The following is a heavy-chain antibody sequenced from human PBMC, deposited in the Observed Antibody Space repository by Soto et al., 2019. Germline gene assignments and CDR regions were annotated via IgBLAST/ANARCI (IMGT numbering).Heavy chain of an antibody. CDR1: GGFTSTNNW. D-gene: IGHD3-10*01. CDR2: AYHSGST. J-gene: IGHJ5*02. V-gene: IGHV4-4*02. Sequence: SETLSLTCAVSGGFTSTNNWWSWVRQPPGKGLEWIGDAYHSGSTEYNPSLKSRVSISVDKSKNQISLKLTSATAADTAVYYCARDKITLIRGVITWFDPWGQGTLVTVSS. CDR3: ARDKITLIRGVITWFDP.